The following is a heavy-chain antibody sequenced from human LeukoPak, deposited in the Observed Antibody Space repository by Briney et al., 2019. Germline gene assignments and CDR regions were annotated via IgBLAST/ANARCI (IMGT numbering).Heavy chain of an antibody. Sequence: PGGSLSLSCAASGFTFSSYAMSWVRQAPGKGLEWVSAISGVADRTYYADSVKGRFTISRDNSKNTLSLQMNSLRAEDAAIYYCAKERSDINDYYNFDYWGQGTLVTVSS. D-gene: IGHD3-22*01. CDR2: ISGVADRT. V-gene: IGHV3-23*01. J-gene: IGHJ4*02. CDR1: GFTFSSYA. CDR3: AKERSDINDYYNFDY.